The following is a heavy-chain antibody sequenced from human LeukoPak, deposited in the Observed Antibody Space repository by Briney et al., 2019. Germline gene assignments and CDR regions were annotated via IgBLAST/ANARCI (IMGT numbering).Heavy chain of an antibody. V-gene: IGHV3-21*01. CDR1: GFNFSSYS. J-gene: IGHJ6*03. Sequence: PGGSLRLSCAASGFNFSSYSMNWVRQAPGKGLGWVSSISSSSSYIYYADSVKGRFTISRDNAKNSLYLQMTSLRAEDTAVYYCARGPYSYYMDVWGKGTTVTVSS. CDR3: ARGPYSYYMDV. CDR2: ISSSSSYI.